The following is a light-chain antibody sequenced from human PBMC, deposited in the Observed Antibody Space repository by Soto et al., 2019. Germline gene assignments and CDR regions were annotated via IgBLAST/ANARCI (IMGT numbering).Light chain of an antibody. CDR1: QGISNY. J-gene: IGKJ1*01. Sequence: DIQMTQSPSSLSASVGDRVTITCRASQGISNYLAWYQQKPAKVPKLLIYAASTLQSGVPSLFSGSGSGTDFTLTISSLQPEEVATFYWQQYNDALWTFGPGNKVEIK. CDR2: AAS. CDR3: QQYNDALWT. V-gene: IGKV1-27*01.